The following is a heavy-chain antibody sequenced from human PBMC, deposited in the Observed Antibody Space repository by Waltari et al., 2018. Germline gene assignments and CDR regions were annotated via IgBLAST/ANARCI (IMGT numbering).Heavy chain of an antibody. CDR3: ASARDPSTVSGWYFDY. CDR2: VYYTGSP. D-gene: IGHD4-17*01. V-gene: IGHV4-39*01. Sequence: QLQLQESGPGLVKPSETLSLTCTVSGDSITNPVYFWAWIRQPPGRGREWIGSVYYTGSPDYYPSLINRGTMSVDTSENKFSLKMSSVTSSDTAVYYCASARDPSTVSGWYFDYWGQGTWSPSPQ. J-gene: IGHJ4*02. CDR1: GDSITNPVYF.